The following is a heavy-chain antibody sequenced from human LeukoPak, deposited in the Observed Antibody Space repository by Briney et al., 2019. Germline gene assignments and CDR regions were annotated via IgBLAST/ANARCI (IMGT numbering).Heavy chain of an antibody. CDR1: GGSISSSSYY. V-gene: IGHV4-39*01. CDR2: IYYSGST. J-gene: IGHJ5*02. D-gene: IGHD2-2*01. Sequence: KPWETLSLTCTVSGGSISSSSYYWGWIRQPPGKGLEWIGSIYYSGSTYYNPSLKSRVTISVDTSKNQFSLKLSSVTAADTAVYYCARVDCSSTSCYAGYWFDPWGQGTLVTVSS. CDR3: ARVDCSSTSCYAGYWFDP.